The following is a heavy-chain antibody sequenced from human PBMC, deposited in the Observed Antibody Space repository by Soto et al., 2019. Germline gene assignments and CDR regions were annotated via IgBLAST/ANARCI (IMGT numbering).Heavy chain of an antibody. Sequence: EVHLVESGGGLLQPGRSLRLSCAASGFTFDDYAMHWVRQVPGKGLEWVSSISWNSGNIVYADSVKGRFTISRDSANNSLYLQMNSLKTEDTALYYCAKGAVTSIFAYFDYWGQGTLVTVSS. J-gene: IGHJ4*02. CDR1: GFTFDDYA. V-gene: IGHV3-9*01. CDR3: AKGAVTSIFAYFDY. D-gene: IGHD3-3*01. CDR2: ISWNSGNI.